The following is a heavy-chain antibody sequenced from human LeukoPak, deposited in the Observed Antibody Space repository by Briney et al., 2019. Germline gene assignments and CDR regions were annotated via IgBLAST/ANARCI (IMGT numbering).Heavy chain of an antibody. CDR2: IYHSGST. J-gene: IGHJ4*02. V-gene: IGHV4-38-2*02. CDR1: GYSTCTGYY. Sequence: TASETLSLTCTVSGYSTCTGYYWGWIRQPPGKGLEWIGSIYHSGSTYYNPSLKSRVTISVDTSKNQFSLKLSSVTAADTAVYYCARLGPAAGTFDYWGQGTLVTVSS. CDR3: ARLGPAAGTFDY. D-gene: IGHD6-13*01.